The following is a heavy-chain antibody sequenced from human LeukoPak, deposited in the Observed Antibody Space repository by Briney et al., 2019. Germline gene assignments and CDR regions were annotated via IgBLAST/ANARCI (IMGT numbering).Heavy chain of an antibody. J-gene: IGHJ4*02. CDR3: AGGFYYDSSGPWGY. V-gene: IGHV1-2*02. CDR1: GYTFTGYY. D-gene: IGHD3-22*01. CDR2: INPNSGGT. Sequence: ASMKVSCKASGYTFTGYYMHWVRQAPGQGLEWMGWINPNSGGTNYAQKFQGRVTMTRDTSISTAYMELSRLRSDDTAVYYCAGGFYYDSSGPWGYWGQGTLVTVSS.